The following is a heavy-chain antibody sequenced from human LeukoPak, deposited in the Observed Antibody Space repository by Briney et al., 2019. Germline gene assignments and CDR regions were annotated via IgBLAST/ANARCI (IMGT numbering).Heavy chain of an antibody. CDR2: IYTSGST. CDR3: ASCSSTSCSPYYYYYGMDV. CDR1: GGSISSGSYY. Sequence: SETLSLTCTVSGGSISSGSYYWSWIRQPAGKELEWIGRIYTSGSTNYNPSLKSRVTISVDTSKNQFSLKLSSVTAADTAVYYCASCSSTSCSPYYYYYGMDVWGQGTTVTVSS. J-gene: IGHJ6*02. D-gene: IGHD2-2*01. V-gene: IGHV4-61*02.